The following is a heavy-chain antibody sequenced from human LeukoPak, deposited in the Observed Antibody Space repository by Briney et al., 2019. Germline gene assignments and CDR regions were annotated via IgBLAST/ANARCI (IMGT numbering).Heavy chain of an antibody. J-gene: IGHJ4*02. V-gene: IGHV1-2*02. CDR2: INPNSADT. D-gene: IGHD1-7*01. CDR1: GHTFTDYY. CDR3: ARPLTGTSWYYFDY. Sequence: GASVKVSCKASGHTFTDYYVHWVRQAPGQGLEWMGWINPNSADTSYAQKFRGRVIMTRDTSINTAYVVLSGLKSDDTAVYYCARPLTGTSWYYFDYWGQGTLVTVSS.